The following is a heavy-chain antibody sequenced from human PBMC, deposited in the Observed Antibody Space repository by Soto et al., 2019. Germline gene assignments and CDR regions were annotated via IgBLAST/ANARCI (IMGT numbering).Heavy chain of an antibody. V-gene: IGHV4-38-2*02. CDR1: GYSISSGYY. J-gene: IGHJ6*02. Sequence: ASETLSLTCAVSGYSISSGYYWGWIRQPPGKGLEWIGSIYHSGSTYYNPSLKSRVTISVDTSKNQFSLKLSSVTAADTAVYYCARDGVVPALRGMDVWGQGTTVTVSS. D-gene: IGHD2-2*01. CDR2: IYHSGST. CDR3: ARDGVVPALRGMDV.